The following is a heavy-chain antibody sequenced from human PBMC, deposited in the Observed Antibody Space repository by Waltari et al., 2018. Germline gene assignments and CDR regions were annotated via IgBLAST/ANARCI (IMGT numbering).Heavy chain of an antibody. CDR3: ARVGRSSSWYLYYYGMDV. J-gene: IGHJ6*02. CDR1: GGSISSHY. D-gene: IGHD6-13*01. Sequence: QVQLQESGPGLVKPSETLSLTCTVSGGSISSHYWSWIRQPPGKGLEWIGYIYYSGSTNYNPALKSRVTISVDTSKNQFSLKLSSVTAADTAVYYCARVGRSSSWYLYYYGMDVWGQGTTVTVSS. V-gene: IGHV4-59*11. CDR2: IYYSGST.